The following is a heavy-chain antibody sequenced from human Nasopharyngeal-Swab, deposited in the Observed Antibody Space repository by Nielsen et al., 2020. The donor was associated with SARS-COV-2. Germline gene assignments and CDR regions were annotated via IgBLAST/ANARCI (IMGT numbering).Heavy chain of an antibody. Sequence: SETLPLTCTVSGGSISSGDYYWSWIRQPPGKGLEWIGYIYYSGSTYYNPSLKSRVTISVDTSKNQFSLKLSSVTAADTAVYYCARLAYYYYYYMDVWGKGTTVTVSS. CDR3: ARLAYYYYYYMDV. CDR1: GGSISSGDYY. CDR2: IYYSGST. V-gene: IGHV4-30-4*08. J-gene: IGHJ6*03.